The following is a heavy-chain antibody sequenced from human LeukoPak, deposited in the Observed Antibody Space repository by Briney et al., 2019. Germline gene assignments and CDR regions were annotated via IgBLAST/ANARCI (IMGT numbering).Heavy chain of an antibody. CDR2: FDPEDGET. V-gene: IGHV1-24*01. CDR1: GGTFSAHS. Sequence: ASVKVSCKASGGTFSAHSISWVRPAPGKGLEWVGGFDPEDGETIYAQKFQGRVTMTEDTSTDTAYMELSSLRSEDTAVYYCATDRRASGYYGSGSYEGVWGQGTTVTVSS. J-gene: IGHJ6*02. D-gene: IGHD3-10*01. CDR3: ATDRRASGYYGSGSYEGV.